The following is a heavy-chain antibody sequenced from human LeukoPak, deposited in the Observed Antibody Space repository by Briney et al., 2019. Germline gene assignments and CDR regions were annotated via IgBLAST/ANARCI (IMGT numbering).Heavy chain of an antibody. V-gene: IGHV3-48*03. CDR3: ARGYTYFDY. Sequence: GRSLRLSCAASGFTFSSYEMNWVRQAPGKGLEWVSKISSSGSTIYYADSVKGRFTISRDNAKNSLYLQMNSLRAEDTAVYNCARGYTYFDYWGQGTLVTVSS. D-gene: IGHD5-12*01. CDR1: GFTFSSYE. J-gene: IGHJ4*02. CDR2: ISSSGSTI.